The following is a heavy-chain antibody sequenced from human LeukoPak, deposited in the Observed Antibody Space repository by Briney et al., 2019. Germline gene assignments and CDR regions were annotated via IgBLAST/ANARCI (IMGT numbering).Heavy chain of an antibody. J-gene: IGHJ4*02. V-gene: IGHV4-61*08. CDR1: GGSISSGGYY. Sequence: SETLSLTCTVSGGSISSGGYYWSWMRQPPGKGLEWIGYIDHSGSTYFNPSLQSRGTISVDTSKTQSSPKLSSVTAADTAVYYCARVSKWFGELSRTKYYFDYGGQPTLVTASS. D-gene: IGHD3-10*01. CDR2: IDHSGST. CDR3: ARVSKWFGELSRTKYYFDY.